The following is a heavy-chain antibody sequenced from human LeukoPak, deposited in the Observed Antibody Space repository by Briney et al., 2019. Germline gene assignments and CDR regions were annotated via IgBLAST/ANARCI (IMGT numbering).Heavy chain of an antibody. J-gene: IGHJ4*02. CDR3: VRHQYWGFDY. CDR1: GYSFSSYW. Sequence: GESLKISCKGSGYSFSSYWIGWVRQMPGKGLEWMAMIHPGNSDTNYSPSFQGQVTISADKSISTAYLQWSSLKASDTAVYYCVRHQYWGFDYWDQGTLVIVSS. CDR2: IHPGNSDT. D-gene: IGHD7-27*01. V-gene: IGHV5-51*01.